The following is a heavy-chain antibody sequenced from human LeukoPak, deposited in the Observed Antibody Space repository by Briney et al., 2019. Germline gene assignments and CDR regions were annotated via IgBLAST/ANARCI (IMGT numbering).Heavy chain of an antibody. CDR3: ARGRYDSRIFDY. Sequence: GGSLRLSCAASGFTFSSYEMNWVRQAPGKGLEWVSFISSSSSYIYYADSVKGRFTISRDNAKKSLYLQMNSLRAEDTAVYYCARGRYDSRIFDYWGQGTLVTVSS. V-gene: IGHV3-21*01. J-gene: IGHJ4*02. CDR2: ISSSSSYI. CDR1: GFTFSSYE. D-gene: IGHD3-22*01.